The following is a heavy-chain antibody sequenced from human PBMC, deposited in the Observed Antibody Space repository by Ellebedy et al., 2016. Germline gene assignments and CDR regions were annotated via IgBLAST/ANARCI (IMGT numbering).Heavy chain of an antibody. D-gene: IGHD6-19*01. Sequence: SETLSLTXTVSGGSISSSSYYWGWISQPPGTGLEWIGSIYYSGSTYYNPSLKSRVTISVDTSKNQFSLKLSSVTAADTAVYYCARGTGSGWYLGDYFDYWGQGTLVTVSS. CDR2: IYYSGST. CDR1: GGSISSSSYY. V-gene: IGHV4-39*07. CDR3: ARGTGSGWYLGDYFDY. J-gene: IGHJ4*02.